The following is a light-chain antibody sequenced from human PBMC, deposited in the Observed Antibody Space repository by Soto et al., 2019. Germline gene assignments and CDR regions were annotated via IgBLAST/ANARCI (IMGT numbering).Light chain of an antibody. CDR2: DAS. CDR3: QQYNSYPLT. V-gene: IGKV1-5*01. J-gene: IGKJ4*01. Sequence: DIQMTQSPSTLSASVGDRVTITCRASQSINSWLAWYQHKPGKAPKLLIYDASSLESGVTSRFSGSGSGTEFTLTISSLQPDDFATYYCQQYNSYPLTFGGGTKVEIK. CDR1: QSINSW.